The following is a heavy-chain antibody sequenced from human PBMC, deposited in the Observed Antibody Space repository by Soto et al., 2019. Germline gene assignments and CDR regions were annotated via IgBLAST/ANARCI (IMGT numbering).Heavy chain of an antibody. V-gene: IGHV4-39*01. D-gene: IGHD3-16*02. Sequence: SETLSLTCTVSGGSISSSSYYWGWIRQPPGKGLEWIGSIYYSGSTYYNPSLKSRVTISVDTSKNQFSLKLSSVTAADTAVYYCASRPELRLGELSQLDYWGQGTLVTVSS. CDR1: GGSISSSSYY. J-gene: IGHJ4*02. CDR2: IYYSGST. CDR3: ASRPELRLGELSQLDY.